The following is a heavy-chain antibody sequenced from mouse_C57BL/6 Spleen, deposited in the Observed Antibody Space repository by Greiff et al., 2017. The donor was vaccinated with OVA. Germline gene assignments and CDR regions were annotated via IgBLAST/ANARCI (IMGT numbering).Heavy chain of an antibody. CDR1: GYAFSSSW. J-gene: IGHJ3*01. V-gene: IGHV1-82*01. CDR2: IYPGDGDT. Sequence: VKVVESGPELVKPGASVKISCKASGYAFSSSWMNWVKQRPGKGLEWIGRIYPGDGDTNYNGKFKGKATLTADKSSSTAYMQLSSLTSEDSAVYFCARSGGDYDGYLAWFAYWGQGTLVTVSA. D-gene: IGHD2-3*01. CDR3: ARSGGDYDGYLAWFAY.